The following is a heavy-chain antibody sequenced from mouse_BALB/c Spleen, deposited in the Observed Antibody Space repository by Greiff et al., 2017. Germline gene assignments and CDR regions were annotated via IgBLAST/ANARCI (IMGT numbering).Heavy chain of an antibody. J-gene: IGHJ3*01. CDR3: ARDEDYDRAWFAY. V-gene: IGHV2-6-7*01. Sequence: VQRVESGPGLVAPSQSLSITCTVSGFSLTGYGVNWVRQPPGKGLEWLGMIWGDGSTDYNSALKSRLSISKDNSKSQVFLKMNSLQTDDTARYYCARDEDYDRAWFAYWGQGTLVTVSA. CDR1: GFSLTGYG. D-gene: IGHD2-4*01. CDR2: IWGDGST.